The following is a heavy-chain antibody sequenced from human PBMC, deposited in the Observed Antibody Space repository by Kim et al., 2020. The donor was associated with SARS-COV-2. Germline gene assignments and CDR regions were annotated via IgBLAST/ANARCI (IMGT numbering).Heavy chain of an antibody. CDR1: GGSISSSSYY. J-gene: IGHJ3*01. CDR2: IFYSGTT. V-gene: IGHV4-39*01. D-gene: IGHD3-3*01. Sequence: SETLSLTCTVSGGSISSSSYYWGWIRRSPGKGLEWIGSIFYSGTTYYNPSLKSRVTVDVDTSKNHFSLKLSSVTAADTAAYYCARHPLVSGVVIFD. CDR3: ARHPLVSGVVIFD.